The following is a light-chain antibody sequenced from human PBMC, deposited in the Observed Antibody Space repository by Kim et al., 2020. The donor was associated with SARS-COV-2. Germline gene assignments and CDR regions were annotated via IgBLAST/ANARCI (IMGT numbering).Light chain of an antibody. CDR1: RSVGSN. CDR3: QHYNNWPLT. CDR2: YGS. J-gene: IGKJ4*01. V-gene: IGKV3-15*01. Sequence: EILMTQSPATLSVSPGERVTLSCRASRSVGSNLAWYQQKPGQTPRLLIYYGSTRATGIPARFSGSGSGTEFTLTISSLQSEDFAVYYCQHYNNWPLTFGGGTKVDIK.